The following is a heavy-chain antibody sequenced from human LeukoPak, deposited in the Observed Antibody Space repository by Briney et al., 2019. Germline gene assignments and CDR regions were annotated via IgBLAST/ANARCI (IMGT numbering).Heavy chain of an antibody. V-gene: IGHV4-38-2*01. CDR3: ASWGQWLPREYFQH. CDR1: CYSISSGYY. J-gene: IGHJ1*01. Sequence: SETLSLTCAASCYSISSGYYWVWIRQPPGKGLEWIGSIYHSGSTYYNPSLKSRVTISVDTSKNQFSLKLSSVTAADTAVYYCASWGQWLPREYFQHWGQGTLVTVSS. D-gene: IGHD6-19*01. CDR2: IYHSGST.